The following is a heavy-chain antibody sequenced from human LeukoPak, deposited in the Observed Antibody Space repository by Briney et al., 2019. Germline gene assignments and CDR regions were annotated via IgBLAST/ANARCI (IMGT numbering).Heavy chain of an antibody. CDR2: ISGSGCST. CDR3: AKANWIVATNYFDY. V-gene: IGHV3-23*01. Sequence: GGSLRLSCAASGFTFSSYAMSWVRQAPGKGLDWVSAISGSGCSTYYADSVKGGFTISRDNSKNTLYLQTNSLRAEDTAVYYCAKANWIVATNYFDYWGQGTLVTVSS. D-gene: IGHD5-12*01. J-gene: IGHJ4*02. CDR1: GFTFSSYA.